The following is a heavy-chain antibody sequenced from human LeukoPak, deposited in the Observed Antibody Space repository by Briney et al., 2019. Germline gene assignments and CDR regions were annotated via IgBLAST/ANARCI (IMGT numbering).Heavy chain of an antibody. CDR3: AKEGQVSSSWYRKIYYFDY. D-gene: IGHD6-13*01. CDR2: ISGSGGST. CDR1: GFTFSSYA. J-gene: IGHJ4*02. Sequence: GGSLRLSCAASGFTFSSYAMSWVRQAPGKGLEWVSAISGSGGSTYYADSVKGRFTISRDNSKNTLYLQMNSLRAEDTAVYYCAKEGQVSSSWYRKIYYFDYWGQGTLVTVSS. V-gene: IGHV3-23*01.